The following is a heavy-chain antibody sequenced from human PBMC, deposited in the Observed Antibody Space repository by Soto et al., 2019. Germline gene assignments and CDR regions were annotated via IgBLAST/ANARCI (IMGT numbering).Heavy chain of an antibody. J-gene: IGHJ4*02. CDR2: ISSDVSKK. V-gene: IGHV3-30-3*01. D-gene: IGHD3-22*01. CDR1: GFTFSRYA. Sequence: TGGSLRLSCVASGFTFSRYAMHWVRQAPGKGLEWVAVISSDVSKKYYADSVKDRFTISRDNSKNTLFLQMNSLRAEDTAVYYCARVHDYYDSSGYLYYFDYWGQGTLVTSPQ. CDR3: ARVHDYYDSSGYLYYFDY.